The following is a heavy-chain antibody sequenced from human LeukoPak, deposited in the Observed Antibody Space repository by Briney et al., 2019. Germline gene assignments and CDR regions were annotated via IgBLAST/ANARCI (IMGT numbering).Heavy chain of an antibody. CDR1: GGSFSGYY. CDR2: INRSGRT. V-gene: IGHV4-34*01. D-gene: IGHD3-22*01. CDR3: ARAGDSSGYSDY. Sequence: PSETLSLTCAVYGGSFSGYYWSWIRQPPGKGLEWIGEINRSGRTNYNPSLKSRVTMSVGTSKNQFSLQLSSVTAADTAVYYCARAGDSSGYSDYWGQGTLVTVSS. J-gene: IGHJ4*02.